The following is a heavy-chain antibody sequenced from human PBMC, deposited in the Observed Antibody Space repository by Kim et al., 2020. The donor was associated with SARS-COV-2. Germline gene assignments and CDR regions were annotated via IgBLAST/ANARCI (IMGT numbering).Heavy chain of an antibody. Sequence: GGSLRLSCAASGLTLSNYWMTWVRQAPGMGLEWVASIKKDESENYYVDSVRGRFTISRDNAKNSLYLQMNSLRAEDTAVYYCACHRAPRGWFDPWGQGTLVTVSS. CDR2: IKKDESEN. D-gene: IGHD4-17*01. J-gene: IGHJ5*02. CDR3: ACHRAPRGWFDP. V-gene: IGHV3-7*01. CDR1: GLTLSNYW.